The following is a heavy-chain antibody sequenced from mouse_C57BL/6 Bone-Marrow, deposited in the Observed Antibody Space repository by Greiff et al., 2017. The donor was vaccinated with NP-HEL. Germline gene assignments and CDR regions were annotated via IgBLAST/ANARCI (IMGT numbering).Heavy chain of an antibody. CDR1: GYTFTSYW. V-gene: IGHV1-72*01. D-gene: IGHD1-1*01. J-gene: IGHJ1*03. Sequence: QVQLQQPGAELVKPGASVKLSCKASGYTFTSYWMHWVKQRPGRGLEWIGRIDPNSGGTKYNEKFKSKATLTVDKPSSTAYMQLSSLTSEDSAVYYGARYDTTVVAHWYFDVWGTGTTVTVSS. CDR3: ARYDTTVVAHWYFDV. CDR2: IDPNSGGT.